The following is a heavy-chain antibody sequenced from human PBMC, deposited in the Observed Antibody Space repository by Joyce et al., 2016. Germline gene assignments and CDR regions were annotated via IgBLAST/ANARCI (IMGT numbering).Heavy chain of an antibody. Sequence: EVQLVESGGGLVQPGGSLRLSCAASGFSLNYYIMNWVRQDPGKGLECISYITSTGSTRFYADSVKDRFTISRDNAKNSLYLQMNSLRDEDTAVYYCTRRNEGNFFLDYWGQGTLVTVSS. D-gene: IGHD1-7*01. V-gene: IGHV3-48*02. CDR1: GFSLNYYI. CDR3: TRRNEGNFFLDY. J-gene: IGHJ4*02. CDR2: ITSTGSTR.